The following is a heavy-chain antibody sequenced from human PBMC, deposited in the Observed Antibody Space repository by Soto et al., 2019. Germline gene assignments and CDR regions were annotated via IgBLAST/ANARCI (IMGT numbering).Heavy chain of an antibody. D-gene: IGHD2-2*01. J-gene: IGHJ6*02. CDR1: GFTFSASY. V-gene: IGHV1-2*02. CDR3: ARSLLDEYSSSWRSAYYGMDV. Sequence: QVQLVQSGAEVKKPGASVKVSCKASGFTFSASYIYWVRQAPGQGLEWIGWINPNSSGTNNAQKFQGRVTMTRDTSTSTVYMELSAMISDDTAVYFCARSLLDEYSSSWRSAYYGMDVWGQGTTVTVSS. CDR2: INPNSSGT.